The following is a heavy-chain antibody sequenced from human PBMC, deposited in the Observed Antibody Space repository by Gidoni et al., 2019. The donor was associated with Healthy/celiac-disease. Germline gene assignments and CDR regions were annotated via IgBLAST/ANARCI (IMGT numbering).Heavy chain of an antibody. V-gene: IGHV5-51*01. CDR3: ARSGAMVQGVIHYFDY. Sequence: EVQLVQSGAEVKKTGESLKISCKGSGYSFTSSWIGWVRQMTGKGLEWMGIIYPGDSDTRYSPSFQGQVTISADKSISTAYLQWSSLKASDTAMYYCARSGAMVQGVIHYFDYWGQGTLVTVSS. CDR1: GYSFTSSW. CDR2: IYPGDSDT. D-gene: IGHD3-10*01. J-gene: IGHJ4*02.